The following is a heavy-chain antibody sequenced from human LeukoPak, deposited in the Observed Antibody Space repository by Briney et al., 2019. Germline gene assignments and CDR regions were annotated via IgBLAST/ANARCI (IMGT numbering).Heavy chain of an antibody. D-gene: IGHD3-3*01. CDR3: AKDRMIFGVDAPYSMDV. Sequence: GGSLRLSCAASGFTFSSYGMHWVRQAPGKGLEWVAVISYDESKTYYADSVKGRFTISRDNPKNTLYLQMNSLRAEDTAVYYCAKDRMIFGVDAPYSMDVWGKGTTVTVSS. J-gene: IGHJ6*03. CDR2: ISYDESKT. V-gene: IGHV3-30*18. CDR1: GFTFSSYG.